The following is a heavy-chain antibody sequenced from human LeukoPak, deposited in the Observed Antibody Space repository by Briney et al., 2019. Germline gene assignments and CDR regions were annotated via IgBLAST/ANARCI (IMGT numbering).Heavy chain of an antibody. Sequence: GGSLRLSCAASGFTFSSYAMSWVRQAPGKGLEWVSGISGNGVNTYHADSVKGRFTISRDNSKNTLYLQMNSLRVEDTAVYYCAKPMCSSTSCYRYFDYWGRRSPVTVSS. CDR1: GFTFSSYA. D-gene: IGHD2-2*01. CDR2: ISGNGVNT. CDR3: AKPMCSSTSCYRYFDY. J-gene: IGHJ4*02. V-gene: IGHV3-23*01.